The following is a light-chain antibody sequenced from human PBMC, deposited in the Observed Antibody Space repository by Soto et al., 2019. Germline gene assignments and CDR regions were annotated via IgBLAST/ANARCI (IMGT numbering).Light chain of an antibody. V-gene: IGKV1-5*01. Sequence: DIQMTQSPSTVSASVGDSVTITCRASQSITTWLAWYQQRPGKAPKLLIYGASNRATGIPDRFSGSGSGTDFTLTISRLEPEDFAVFYCQQYDNSPLTFGGGTKVEIK. CDR2: GAS. J-gene: IGKJ4*01. CDR1: QSITTW. CDR3: QQYDNSPLT.